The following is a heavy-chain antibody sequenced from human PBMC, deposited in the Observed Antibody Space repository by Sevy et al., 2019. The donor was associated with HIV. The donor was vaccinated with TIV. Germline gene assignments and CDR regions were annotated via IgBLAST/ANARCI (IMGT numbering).Heavy chain of an antibody. D-gene: IGHD4-4*01. J-gene: IGHJ4*02. Sequence: GGSLRLSCAASGFIFSSYEMNWVRQAPGKGLEWISYISNSGSTLYYSDSVKGRFTISRDNAKNSLYLQMNSLRAEDTAVYYCARDLPPSATTVAHFDNWGQGTLVTVSS. CDR3: ARDLPPSATTVAHFDN. CDR1: GFIFSSYE. V-gene: IGHV3-48*03. CDR2: ISNSGSTL.